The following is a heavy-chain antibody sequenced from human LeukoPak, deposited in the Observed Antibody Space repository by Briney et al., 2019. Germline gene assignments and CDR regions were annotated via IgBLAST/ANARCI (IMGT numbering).Heavy chain of an antibody. CDR2: IHYSGGT. J-gene: IGHJ6*03. V-gene: IGHV4-38-2*02. D-gene: IGHD2-15*01. CDR1: GYSISSGYY. Sequence: SETLSLICTVSGYSISSGYYWGWIRQPPGKGLEWIGRIHYSGGTNYNPSLKSRVTIPVDTSKNQFSLKLSSVTAADTAVYYCARGYCSGGSCYSYYYYNYMDVWGKGTTVTVSS. CDR3: ARGYCSGGSCYSYYYYNYMDV.